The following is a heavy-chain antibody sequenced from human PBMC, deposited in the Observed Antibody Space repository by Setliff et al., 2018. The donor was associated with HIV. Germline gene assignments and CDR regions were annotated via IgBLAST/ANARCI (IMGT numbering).Heavy chain of an antibody. CDR2: INQAGIWK. V-gene: IGHV3-7*03. D-gene: IGHD2-15*01. J-gene: IGHJ3*02. CDR3: AREIVVVVATTDSFDI. CDR1: GFTFSDYW. Sequence: SLRLSCAASGFTFSDYWMTWFRQAPGKGLEWVANINQAGIWKYYADSVKGRFTISRDNAQNSLYLHMNSLRVEDTAVYYCAREIVVVVATTDSFDIWGQGTMVTVSS.